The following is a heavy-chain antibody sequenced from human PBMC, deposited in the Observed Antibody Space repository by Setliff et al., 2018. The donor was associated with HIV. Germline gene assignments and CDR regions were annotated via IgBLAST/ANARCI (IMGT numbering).Heavy chain of an antibody. D-gene: IGHD4-4*01. J-gene: IGHJ4*02. CDR3: ARSPRYSHYRGLFDY. CDR1: GGSISSDSYY. CDR2: IYYTGST. Sequence: PSETLSLTCTVSGGSISSDSYYWGWIRQPPGKGLEWIGSIYYTGSTYYNPSLKSRVTISVDTSKNQFSLKVSSVTAADTAVYYCARSPRYSHYRGLFDYWGQGTLVTVSS. V-gene: IGHV4-39*01.